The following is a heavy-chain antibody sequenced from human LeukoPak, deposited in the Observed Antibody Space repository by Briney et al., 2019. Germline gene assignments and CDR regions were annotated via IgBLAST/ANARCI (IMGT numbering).Heavy chain of an antibody. CDR3: AKALRTSGSWFDP. CDR2: ISGSGGST. V-gene: IGHV3-23*01. Sequence: GGSLRHSCAASGFTFSSYAMSWVRQAPGKGLEWVSAISGSGGSTYYADSVKGRFAISSDNSKNTLYLQMNSLRAEDTAVYYCAKALRTSGSWFDPWGQGTLVTVSS. J-gene: IGHJ5*02. D-gene: IGHD1-26*01. CDR1: GFTFSSYA.